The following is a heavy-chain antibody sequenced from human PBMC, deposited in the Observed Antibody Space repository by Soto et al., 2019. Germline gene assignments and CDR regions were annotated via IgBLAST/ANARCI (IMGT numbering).Heavy chain of an antibody. CDR1: GGSFKSGSYS. D-gene: IGHD3-3*01. V-gene: IGHV4-61*01. J-gene: IGHJ4*02. Sequence: QVQLQESGPGLVKPSETLSLTCTVSGGSFKSGSYSWSWIRQPPGKGLEWIGYVYHTGRTSYNPSLKRRVSISLDTSNNQFSLNLDSVTAADTAVFFCARDFAYFDSWGQGTLVTVSS. CDR3: ARDFAYFDS. CDR2: VYHTGRT.